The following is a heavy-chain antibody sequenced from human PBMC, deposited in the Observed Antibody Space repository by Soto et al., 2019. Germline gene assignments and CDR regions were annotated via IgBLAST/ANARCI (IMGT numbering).Heavy chain of an antibody. CDR2: IYCSGST. Sequence: SETLSLTCTVSGGSISSSSYYWGWIRQPPGKGLEWIGSIYCSGSTYYNPSLKIRVTIPVDTSNTQFSLKLSFVTAADTAVYYCARRNYYDSSAYDYYFDYWGQGTLVTVSS. V-gene: IGHV4-39*01. CDR1: GGSISSSSYY. CDR3: ARRNYYDSSAYDYYFDY. J-gene: IGHJ4*02. D-gene: IGHD3-22*01.